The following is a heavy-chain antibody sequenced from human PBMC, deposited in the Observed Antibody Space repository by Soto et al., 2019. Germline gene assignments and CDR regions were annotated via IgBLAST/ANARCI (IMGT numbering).Heavy chain of an antibody. J-gene: IGHJ5*02. V-gene: IGHV3-74*01. CDR3: TTGATRSYNWLDP. D-gene: IGHD5-12*01. CDR1: GFTFNTYW. CDR2: INSEGTRT. Sequence: EVQLVESGGTLVQPGGSLRLSCAASGFTFNTYWMHWVRQAPGTGLVWVSRINSEGTRTTYADSVKGRFTISRDNAKNTVYRQMHSLRAEDTAVYYCTTGATRSYNWLDPWGQRALVTVCS.